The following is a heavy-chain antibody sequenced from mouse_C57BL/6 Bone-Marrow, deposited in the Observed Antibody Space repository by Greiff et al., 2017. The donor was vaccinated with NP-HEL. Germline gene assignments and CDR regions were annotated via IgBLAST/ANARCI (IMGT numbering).Heavy chain of an antibody. V-gene: IGHV1-64*01. CDR2: IHPNSGST. D-gene: IGHD1-1*01. CDR1: GYTFTSYW. Sequence: QVQLQQPGAELVKPGASVKLSCKASGYTFTSYWMHWVKQRPGQGLEWIGMIHPNSGSTNSNEKFKSKATLTVDKSSSTAYMQLSSLTSEDSAVYYCASYYGSSFCYWYFDVWGTGTTVTVSS. CDR3: ASYYGSSFCYWYFDV. J-gene: IGHJ1*03.